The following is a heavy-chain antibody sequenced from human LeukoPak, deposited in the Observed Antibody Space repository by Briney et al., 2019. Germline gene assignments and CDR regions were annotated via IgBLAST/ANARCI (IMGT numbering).Heavy chain of an antibody. J-gene: IGHJ4*02. CDR1: GGSISSSTYY. V-gene: IGHV4-39*07. CDR3: ARGLKEYNWNSGLMYYFDY. CDR2: INHSGST. D-gene: IGHD1-7*01. Sequence: PSETLSLTCSVSGGSISSSTYYWGWIRQPPGKGLEWIGEINHSGSTNYNPSLKSRVTISVDTSKNQFSLKLSSVTAADTAVYYCARGLKEYNWNSGLMYYFDYWGQGTLVTVSS.